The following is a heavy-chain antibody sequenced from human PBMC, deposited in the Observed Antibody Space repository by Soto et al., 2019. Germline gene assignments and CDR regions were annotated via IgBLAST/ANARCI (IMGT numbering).Heavy chain of an antibody. Sequence: GESLKISCKGSGYSFTSYWIGWVRQMPGKGLEWMGIIYPGDSDTRYSPSFQGQVTISADKSISTAYLQWSSLKASDTAMYYCASTYSYASGYYYYGMDVWGQGTTVTVPS. V-gene: IGHV5-51*01. D-gene: IGHD5-18*01. J-gene: IGHJ6*02. CDR2: IYPGDSDT. CDR3: ASTYSYASGYYYYGMDV. CDR1: GYSFTSYW.